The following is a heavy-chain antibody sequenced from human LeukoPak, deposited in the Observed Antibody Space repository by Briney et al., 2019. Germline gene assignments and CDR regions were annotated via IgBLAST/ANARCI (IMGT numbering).Heavy chain of an antibody. CDR2: ISSSSNTI. CDR1: GFTFSSYS. V-gene: IGHV3-48*01. CDR3: ARGFFESRSSSWYPGDAFDI. Sequence: PGGSLRLSCAASGFTFSSYSMNWVRQAPGKGLEWVSYISSSSNTIYYADSVKGRFTISRDNAKNSLYLQMNSLRAEDTAVYYCARGFFESRSSSWYPGDAFDIWGQGTMVTVSS. J-gene: IGHJ3*02. D-gene: IGHD6-13*01.